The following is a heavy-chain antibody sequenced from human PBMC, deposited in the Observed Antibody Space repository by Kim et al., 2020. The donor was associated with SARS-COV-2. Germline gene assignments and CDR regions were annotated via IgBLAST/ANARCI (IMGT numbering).Heavy chain of an antibody. CDR2: IKEDGSEK. CDR3: ARDWRDWNSGFY. J-gene: IGHJ4*02. D-gene: IGHD1-7*01. CDR1: GFTFSDYW. V-gene: IGHV3-7*01. Sequence: GGSLRLSCAASGFTFSDYWMTWFRQAPGKGLEWVANIKEDGSEKYYVDSVKGRFTISRDNAKNSLYQQMDSLKADDTAVYYWARDWRDWNSGFYWGQGAL.